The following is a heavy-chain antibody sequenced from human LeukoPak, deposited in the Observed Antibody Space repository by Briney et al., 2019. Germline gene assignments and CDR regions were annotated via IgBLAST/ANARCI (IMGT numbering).Heavy chain of an antibody. V-gene: IGHV1-2*02. D-gene: IGHD3-10*01. CDR1: GYTFIGYY. J-gene: IGHJ4*02. CDR3: AVYYGSGSY. CDR2: INPNSGGT. Sequence: ASVKVSCKASGYTFIGYYMHWVRQAPGQGLEWMGWINPNSGGTNYAQKFQGRVTMTRDMSISTVYMELSRLRSDDTAVYYCAVYYGSGSYWGQGTLVTVSS.